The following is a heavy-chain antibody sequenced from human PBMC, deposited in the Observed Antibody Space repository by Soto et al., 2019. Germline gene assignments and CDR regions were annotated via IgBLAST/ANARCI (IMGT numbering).Heavy chain of an antibody. CDR2: IYYSGST. CDR1: GGSISRGAYY. CDR3: AGDRVDYYDSSGKTTGMDV. V-gene: IGHV4-30-4*01. D-gene: IGHD3-22*01. Sequence: SETLSLTCTVSGGSISRGAYYWSWICQPPGKGLEWIGYIYYSGSTYYNPSLKSRVTISVDTSKNQFSLKLSSVTAADTAVYYCAGDRVDYYDSSGKTTGMDVWGQGTTVTVSS. J-gene: IGHJ6*02.